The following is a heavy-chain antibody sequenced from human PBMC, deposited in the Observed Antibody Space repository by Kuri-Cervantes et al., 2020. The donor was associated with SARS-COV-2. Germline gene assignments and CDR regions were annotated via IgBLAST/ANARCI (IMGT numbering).Heavy chain of an antibody. V-gene: IGHV3-30-3*01. CDR2: ISYDGSNK. D-gene: IGHD3-10*01. CDR3: ARYYRDAFDI. Sequence: GESLKISCAASGFTFSSYAMHWVRQAPGKGLEWVAVISYDGSNKYYADSVKGRFTISRDNSKNTLYLQMNSLRAEDTAVYYCARYYRDAFDIWGQGTMVTVSS. CDR1: GFTFSSYA. J-gene: IGHJ3*02.